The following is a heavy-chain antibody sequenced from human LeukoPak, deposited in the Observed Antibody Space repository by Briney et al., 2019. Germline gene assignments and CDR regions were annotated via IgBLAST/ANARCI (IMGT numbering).Heavy chain of an antibody. CDR2: IGISSGNT. D-gene: IGHD2-2*01. CDR3: AKVLKYQLTFFDY. Sequence: PGGSLRLSCAASGFRFSDYSMNWVRQAPGKGLEWISYIGISSGNTNYADSVKGRFTISRDNSKNTLYLQMNSLRAEDTAVYYCAKVLKYQLTFFDYWGQGTLVTVSS. J-gene: IGHJ4*02. V-gene: IGHV3-48*01. CDR1: GFRFSDYS.